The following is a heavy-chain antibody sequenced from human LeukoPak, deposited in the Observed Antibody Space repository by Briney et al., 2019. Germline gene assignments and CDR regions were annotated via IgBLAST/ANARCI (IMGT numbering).Heavy chain of an antibody. CDR2: IYYSGST. CDR3: ARESVSVVVNYCGMDV. V-gene: IGHV4-31*03. CDR1: GGSISSGGYY. D-gene: IGHD3-22*01. Sequence: SETLSLTCTVSGGSISSGGYYWSWIRQHPGKGLEWIGYIYYSGSTYYNPSLKSRVTISVDTSKNQFSLKLSSVTAADTAVYYCARESVSVVVNYCGMDVWGQGTTVTVSS. J-gene: IGHJ6*02.